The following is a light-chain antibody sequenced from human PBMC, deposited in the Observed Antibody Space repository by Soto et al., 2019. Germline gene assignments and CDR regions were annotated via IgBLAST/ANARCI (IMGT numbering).Light chain of an antibody. J-gene: IGKJ1*01. Sequence: EIVLTQSPGTLSLSPGERATLSCRASQSVSSSYLAWYQQKPGQAPRLLIYGESSRATGIPDRFSGSGSGTDFTLTISRLEPEDFAVYYCQQYGSSPLTFGQGTKVELK. CDR2: GES. V-gene: IGKV3-20*01. CDR3: QQYGSSPLT. CDR1: QSVSSSY.